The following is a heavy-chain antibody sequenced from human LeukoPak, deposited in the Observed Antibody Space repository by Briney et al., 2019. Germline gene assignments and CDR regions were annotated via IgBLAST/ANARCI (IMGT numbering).Heavy chain of an antibody. D-gene: IGHD3-10*01. J-gene: IGHJ4*02. V-gene: IGHV4-61*01. CDR2: IYYSGST. CDR1: GGSISSSSYY. Sequence: SETLSLTCTVSGGSISSSSYYWSWIRQPPGKGLEWLGYIYYSGSTNYNPSLQSRVTISVDTSKNQFALKLSSVTAADTAVYYCARFMVRGVMGGDYSDEWGQGTLVTASS. CDR3: ARFMVRGVMGGDYSDE.